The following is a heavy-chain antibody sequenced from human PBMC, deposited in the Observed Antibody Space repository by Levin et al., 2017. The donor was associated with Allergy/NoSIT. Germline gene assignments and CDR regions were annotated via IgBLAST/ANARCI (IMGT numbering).Heavy chain of an antibody. J-gene: IGHJ6*02. CDR3: AREEGWGYHYGMDV. CDR2: IERDGSET. V-gene: IGHV3-7*01. Sequence: PPSETLSLTCAASGFTFTSFWMTWVRQAPGKGLEWVANIERDGSETYYVDSVKGRFTISRDNGKNSVYLQMNSLRVDDTAVYYCAREEGWGYHYGMDVWGQGTTVTVSS. D-gene: IGHD3-16*02. CDR1: GFTFTSFW.